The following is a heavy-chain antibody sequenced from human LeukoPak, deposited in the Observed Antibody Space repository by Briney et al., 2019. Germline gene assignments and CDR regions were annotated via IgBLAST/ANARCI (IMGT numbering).Heavy chain of an antibody. D-gene: IGHD2-2*01. Sequence: GASVKVSCKASGGTFSSYAISWVRQAPGQGLEWMGRIIPILGIANYAQKFQGRVTITADKSTSTAYMELSSLRSEDTAVYYCARDGNGAVVVPAAYSMDVWGQGTTVTVSS. CDR3: ARDGNGAVVVPAAYSMDV. J-gene: IGHJ6*02. CDR1: GGTFSSYA. V-gene: IGHV1-69*04. CDR2: IIPILGIA.